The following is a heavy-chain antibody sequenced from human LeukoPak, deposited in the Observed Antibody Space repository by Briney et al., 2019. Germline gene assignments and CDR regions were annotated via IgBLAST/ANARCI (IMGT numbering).Heavy chain of an antibody. D-gene: IGHD3-16*02. J-gene: IGHJ4*02. Sequence: KPSETLSLTCTVSGGSIDSNSWTWIRQPPGKGLEWIGYIYYSGSTYYNPSLKSRVTISVDTSKNQFSLKLSSLTSADTAVYYFAMASCVWGRYRSYYFGYWGQGTLVTGSS. CDR2: IYYSGST. V-gene: IGHV4-59*12. CDR3: AMASCVWGRYRSYYFGY. CDR1: GGSIDSNS.